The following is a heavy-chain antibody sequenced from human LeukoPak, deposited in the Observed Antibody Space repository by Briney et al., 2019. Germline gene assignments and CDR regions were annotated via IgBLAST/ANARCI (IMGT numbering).Heavy chain of an antibody. J-gene: IGHJ4*02. CDR1: GYSFTVYY. Sequence: ASVKVSCKASGYSFTVYYLHWVRQAPGKGLEWMGWINPNSGGTNYAQKFLGRVTMTRDTSISTAYMKLSRLRSDDTALYYCATLYGDYVTSDYWGQGTLVTVSS. D-gene: IGHD4-17*01. V-gene: IGHV1-2*02. CDR3: ATLYGDYVTSDY. CDR2: INPNSGGT.